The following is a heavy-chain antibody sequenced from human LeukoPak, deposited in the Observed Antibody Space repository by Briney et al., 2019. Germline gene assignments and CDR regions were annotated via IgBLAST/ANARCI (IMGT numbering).Heavy chain of an antibody. CDR3: ARVSYYGDYEDY. Sequence: GGALRLSCAASGFTFSSYAMSRGPQAPGEGPEWVSAISGSGGSTYYADSVKGRFTISRDSSKNTLYLQMNSLRAEDTAVYYCARVSYYGDYEDYWGQGTLVTVSS. D-gene: IGHD4-17*01. V-gene: IGHV3-23*01. CDR2: ISGSGGST. J-gene: IGHJ4*02. CDR1: GFTFSSYA.